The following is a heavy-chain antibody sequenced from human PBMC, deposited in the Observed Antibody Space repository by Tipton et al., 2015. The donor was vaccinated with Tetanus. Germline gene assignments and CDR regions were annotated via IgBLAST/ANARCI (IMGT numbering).Heavy chain of an antibody. D-gene: IGHD2-15*01. CDR3: AREANCSGGSCFSGDFDN. CDR2: SWYDGTDQ. Sequence: SLRLSCAASGFIFSSYGIHWVRQAPGKGLEWVAVSWYDGTDQYYADSVKGRFTLSRDNSKNTLYLEMNSVSAEGTALYYCAREANCSGGSCFSGDFDNWGQGTQVTVSS. V-gene: IGHV3-33*01. J-gene: IGHJ4*02. CDR1: GFIFSSYG.